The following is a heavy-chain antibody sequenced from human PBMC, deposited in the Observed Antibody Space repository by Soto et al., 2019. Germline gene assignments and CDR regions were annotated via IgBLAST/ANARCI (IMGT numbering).Heavy chain of an antibody. D-gene: IGHD1-26*01. Sequence: ASVKVSCKASGYTFITYHVHWVRQAPGQGLEWIGIINPSDGSTSYAEKLQGRVTLTRDTSTSTVYMELSSLRSDDTAVYYCARDAVVGTTTRSHFDSWGQGTLVTVSS. CDR3: ARDAVVGTTTRSHFDS. V-gene: IGHV1-46*01. J-gene: IGHJ4*02. CDR2: INPSDGST. CDR1: GYTFITYH.